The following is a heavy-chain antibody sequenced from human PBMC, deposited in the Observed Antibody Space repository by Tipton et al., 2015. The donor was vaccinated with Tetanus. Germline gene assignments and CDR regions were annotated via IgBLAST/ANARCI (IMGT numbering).Heavy chain of an antibody. CDR2: INPNNGGT. D-gene: IGHD3-10*01. CDR3: ARELGGSGFPDY. CDR1: GYSFTGYY. V-gene: IGHV1-2*02. J-gene: IGHJ4*02. Sequence: QLVQSGAEVTKPEASVKVSCRASGYSFTGYYIHWLRQAPGQGLEWMGCINPNNGGTNYAQKFQGSVTMTRDTSISTAYMELSRLRSDDTAAYYCARELGGSGFPDYWGQGTLVTVSS.